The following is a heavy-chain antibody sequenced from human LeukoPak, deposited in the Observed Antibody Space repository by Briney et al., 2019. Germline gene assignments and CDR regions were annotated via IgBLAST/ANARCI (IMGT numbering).Heavy chain of an antibody. CDR3: AKVGGSYSLAPQRFDY. Sequence: PGGSLRLSCAASGFTFSTYWMSWVRQAPGKGLEWVANIKQDGSEKYYVDSVKGRFTISRDNAKNSLYLQMNSLRAEDTAVYYCAKVGGSYSLAPQRFDYWGQGTLVTVSS. CDR1: GFTFSTYW. J-gene: IGHJ4*02. CDR2: IKQDGSEK. D-gene: IGHD1-26*01. V-gene: IGHV3-7*03.